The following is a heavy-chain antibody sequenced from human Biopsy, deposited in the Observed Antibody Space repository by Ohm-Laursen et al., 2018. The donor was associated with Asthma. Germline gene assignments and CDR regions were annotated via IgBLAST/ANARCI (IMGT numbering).Heavy chain of an antibody. Sequence: SQTLSLTCSVSGAAISRGGYYWSWIRQPPGKGLEWIGYIYTDGSTDYNPSLKSRVSISVDTSKNQFSLNLSSVTAAATAVYYCAAYCSTPACPFGYWGQGTLVTVSS. J-gene: IGHJ4*02. CDR1: GAAISRGGYY. CDR2: IYTDGST. D-gene: IGHD2-2*01. V-gene: IGHV4-31*03. CDR3: AAYCSTPACPFGY.